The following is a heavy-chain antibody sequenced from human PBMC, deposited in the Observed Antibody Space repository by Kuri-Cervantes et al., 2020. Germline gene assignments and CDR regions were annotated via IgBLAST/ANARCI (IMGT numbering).Heavy chain of an antibody. CDR2: ISGSGGST. Sequence: GGSLRLSCAASGFTFSSYAMSWVRQAPGKGLEWVSAISGSGGSTYYADSVKGRFTISRDNSKNTLYLQMNSLRAEDTAVYYCAKPLFIAAAGGWYFDLWGRGTLVTVSS. CDR3: AKPLFIAAAGGWYFDL. V-gene: IGHV3-23*01. CDR1: GFTFSSYA. J-gene: IGHJ2*01. D-gene: IGHD6-13*01.